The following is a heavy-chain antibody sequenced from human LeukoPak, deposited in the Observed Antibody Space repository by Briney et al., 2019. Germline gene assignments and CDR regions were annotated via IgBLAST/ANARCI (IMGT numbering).Heavy chain of an antibody. V-gene: IGHV1-2*02. J-gene: IGHJ4*02. CDR2: INPNSGDT. D-gene: IGHD3-16*01. CDR1: GYTFTGYY. CDR3: ATQRGSYLWGTDFDY. Sequence: GASVKVPCKASGYTFTGYYMHWVRQAPGQGLEWMGWINPNSGDTKYAQKFQGRVTMTRDTSTSTAYMELSRLRSDDTAVYYCATQRGSYLWGTDFDYWGQGTLVTVSS.